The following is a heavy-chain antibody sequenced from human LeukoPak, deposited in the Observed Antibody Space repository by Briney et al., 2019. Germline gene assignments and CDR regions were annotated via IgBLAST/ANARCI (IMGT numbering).Heavy chain of an antibody. V-gene: IGHV3-49*04. CDR1: GFTFGDYA. J-gene: IGHJ4*02. CDR2: IRSKAYGGTT. D-gene: IGHD2-2*01. Sequence: GRSLRLSCTAPGFTFGDYAMSWVRQAPGKGLEWVGFIRSKAYGGTTEYAASVKGRFTISRDDSKSIAYLQMNSLKTEDTAVYYCTRDFVVVPAAIDLFDYWGQGTLVTVSS. CDR3: TRDFVVVPAAIDLFDY.